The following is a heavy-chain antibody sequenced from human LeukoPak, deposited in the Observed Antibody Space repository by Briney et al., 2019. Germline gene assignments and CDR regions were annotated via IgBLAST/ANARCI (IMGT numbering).Heavy chain of an antibody. CDR2: ISSSSSYT. D-gene: IGHD4-17*01. CDR3: ARNAGYGDYVDFDY. CDR1: GFTFSDYY. J-gene: IGHJ4*02. Sequence: GGSLRLSCAASGFTFSDYYMSWIRQAPGKGLEWVSYISSSSSYTNHADSVKGRFTISRDNAKNSLYLQMNSLRAEDTAVYYCARNAGYGDYVDFDYWGQGTLVTVSS. V-gene: IGHV3-11*06.